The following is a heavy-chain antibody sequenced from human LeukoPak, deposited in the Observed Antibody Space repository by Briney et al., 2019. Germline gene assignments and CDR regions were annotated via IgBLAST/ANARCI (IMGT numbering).Heavy chain of an antibody. CDR3: ARGPYYDFWSGYYFGYGMDV. J-gene: IGHJ6*02. CDR2: MNPNSGNT. Sequence: ASVKVSCKASGYTFTSYDINWVRQATGQGLEWMGWMNPNSGNTGYAQKFQGRVTMTRNTSISTAYMELSSLRSEDTAVYYCARGPYYDFWSGYYFGYGMDVWGQGATVTVSS. CDR1: GYTFTSYD. D-gene: IGHD3-3*01. V-gene: IGHV1-8*01.